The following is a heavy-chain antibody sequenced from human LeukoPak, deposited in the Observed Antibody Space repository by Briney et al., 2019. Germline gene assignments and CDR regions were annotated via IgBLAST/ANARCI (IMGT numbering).Heavy chain of an antibody. V-gene: IGHV3-23*01. CDR3: ARDRGSSGWYEVDY. Sequence: PGGSLRLSCAASGFTFRNYGMNWVRQAPGKGLEWVSGISPSGGGTYYADSVKGRFTISRDNAKNSLYLQMNSLRAEDTAVYYCARDRGSSGWYEVDYWGQGTLVTVSS. D-gene: IGHD6-19*01. J-gene: IGHJ4*02. CDR1: GFTFRNYG. CDR2: ISPSGGGT.